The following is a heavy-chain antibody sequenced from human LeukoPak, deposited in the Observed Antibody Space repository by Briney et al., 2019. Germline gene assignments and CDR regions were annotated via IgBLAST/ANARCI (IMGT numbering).Heavy chain of an antibody. J-gene: IGHJ3*02. D-gene: IGHD3-10*01. CDR1: GFTFSSYA. CDR2: ISGSGGST. CDR3: AKPRGVLLWLGELYNDAFDI. Sequence: GGSLRLSCAASGFTFSSYAMNWVRQAPGKGLEWVSSISGSGGSTYYADSVKGRFTISRDNSKNTLYLQMNSLRAEDTAVYYCAKPRGVLLWLGELYNDAFDIWGQGTMVTVSS. V-gene: IGHV3-23*01.